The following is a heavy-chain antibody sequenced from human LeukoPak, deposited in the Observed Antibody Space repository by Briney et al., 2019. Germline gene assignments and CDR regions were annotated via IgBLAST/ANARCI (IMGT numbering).Heavy chain of an antibody. CDR3: AKHLSYGDYYYYGMDV. V-gene: IGHV3-9*01. CDR2: ISWNSGSI. J-gene: IGHJ6*02. D-gene: IGHD4-17*01. Sequence: GGSLRLSCAASGFTFDDYAMHWVRQAPGKGLEWVSGISWNSGSIGHADSVKGRFTISRDNAKNSLYLQMNSLRAEDTALYYCAKHLSYGDYYYYGMDVWGQGTTVTVSS. CDR1: GFTFDDYA.